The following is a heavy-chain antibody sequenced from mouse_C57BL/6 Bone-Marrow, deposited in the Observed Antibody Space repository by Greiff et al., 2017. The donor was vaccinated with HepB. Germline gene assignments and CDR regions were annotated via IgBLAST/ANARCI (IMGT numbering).Heavy chain of an antibody. Sequence: VQLQQSGAELVKPGASVKMSCKASGYTFTTYPIEWMKQNHGKSLEWIGNFHPYNDDTKYNEKFKGNATLTVEKSSSTVYLELSRLTSDDSAVYYCARDYYGSSYPFYYAMDYWGQGTSVTVSS. CDR2: FHPYNDDT. CDR3: ARDYYGSSYPFYYAMDY. J-gene: IGHJ4*01. CDR1: GYTFTTYP. V-gene: IGHV1-47*01. D-gene: IGHD1-1*01.